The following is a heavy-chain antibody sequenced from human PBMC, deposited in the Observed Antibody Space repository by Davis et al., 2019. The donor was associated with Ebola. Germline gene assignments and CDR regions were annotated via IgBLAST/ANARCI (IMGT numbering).Heavy chain of an antibody. J-gene: IGHJ3*02. CDR3: AREAGGGAFDI. CDR1: GGSISSGGYY. CDR2: IYYSGST. D-gene: IGHD3-16*01. Sequence: SETLSLTCAVSGGSISSGGYYWSWIRQPPGKGLEWIGTIYYSGSTYYNPSLKSRVTISVDTSKNQFSLKLSSVTAADTAVYYCAREAGGGAFDIWGQGTMITVSS. V-gene: IGHV4-39*07.